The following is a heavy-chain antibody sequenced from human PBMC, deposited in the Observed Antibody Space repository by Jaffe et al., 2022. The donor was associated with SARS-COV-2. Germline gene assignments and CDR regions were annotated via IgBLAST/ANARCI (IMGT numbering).Heavy chain of an antibody. Sequence: EVQLVESGGGLVKPGGSLRLSCAASGFTFSSYSLNWVRQAPGEGLEWVSSISSGSSYMYYADSVKGRFTISRDNAKSSLYLQMNSLRAEDTAVYYCARSFGEVLSSAFDIWGQGTMVTVSS. V-gene: IGHV3-21*01. CDR3: ARSFGEVLSSAFDI. CDR2: ISSGSSYM. J-gene: IGHJ3*02. CDR1: GFTFSSYS. D-gene: IGHD3-10*01.